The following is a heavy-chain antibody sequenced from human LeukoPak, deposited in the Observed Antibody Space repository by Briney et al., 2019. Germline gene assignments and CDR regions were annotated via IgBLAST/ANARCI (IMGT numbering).Heavy chain of an antibody. CDR2: INYGGTT. CDR3: ARYVVSGSGRYYFDY. CDR1: GGSISSSNYY. D-gene: IGHD3-10*01. Sequence: ASETLSLTGAVSGGSISSSNYYWSWIRQPPRRDLEWSASINYGGTTYYKPSLKSRVTISVDTSKNHFSLRLSSVTAADTAVYLSARYVVSGSGRYYFDYWGQGSLVTVSS. V-gene: IGHV4-39*02. J-gene: IGHJ4*02.